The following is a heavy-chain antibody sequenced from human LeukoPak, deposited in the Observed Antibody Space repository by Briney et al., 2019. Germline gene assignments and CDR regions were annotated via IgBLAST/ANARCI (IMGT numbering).Heavy chain of an antibody. J-gene: IGHJ4*02. Sequence: ASVKVSCKASGYTFTSYYMHWVRQAPGQGLEWMGIINPSGGSTSYAQKFQGRVTMTRDTSTSTVYMELSSLRSEDTAVYYCARVNYYDSSGYYYPLYYFDYWGQGTLVTVSS. D-gene: IGHD3-22*01. CDR2: INPSGGST. CDR1: GYTFTSYY. V-gene: IGHV1-46*01. CDR3: ARVNYYDSSGYYYPLYYFDY.